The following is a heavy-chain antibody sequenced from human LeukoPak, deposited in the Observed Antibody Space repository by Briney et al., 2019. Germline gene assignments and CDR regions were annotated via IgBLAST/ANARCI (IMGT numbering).Heavy chain of an antibody. CDR3: ARDGRTLRFLEWLFWFDP. CDR2: IYHSGST. CDR1: GSSISSDYY. V-gene: IGHV4-38-2*02. Sequence: SETLSLTCTVSGSSISSDYYWGWIRQPPGKGLEWIGSIYHSGSTYYNPSLKSRVTISVDTSKNQFSLNLSSVTAADTAVYYCARDGRTLRFLEWLFWFDPWGQGTLVTVS. D-gene: IGHD3-3*01. J-gene: IGHJ5*02.